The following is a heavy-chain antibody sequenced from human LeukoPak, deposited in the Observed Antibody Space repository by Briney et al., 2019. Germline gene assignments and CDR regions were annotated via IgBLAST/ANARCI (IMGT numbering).Heavy chain of an antibody. CDR1: GYSFTSYW. CDR3: ARQGELMVYATNYMDV. CDR2: IYPGDPDT. Sequence: KVGESLKISCKGSGYSFTSYWIGWVRQMPGKGLEWMGIIYPGDPDTRYSPSFQGQVTISADKSISTAYLQWSSLKASDTAMYYCARQGELMVYATNYMDVWGKGTTVTVSS. J-gene: IGHJ6*03. V-gene: IGHV5-51*01. D-gene: IGHD2-8*01.